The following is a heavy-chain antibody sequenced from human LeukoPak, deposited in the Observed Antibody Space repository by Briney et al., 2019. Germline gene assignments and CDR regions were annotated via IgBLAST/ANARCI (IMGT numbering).Heavy chain of an antibody. V-gene: IGHV1-2*02. J-gene: IGHJ6*03. D-gene: IGHD4-17*01. Sequence: ASVKVSCKGSGYGFDNYYLHWVRQAPGQGLEWMGWLNPDSGETKYVEKFQGRVSMTRDTSISTAYMELSSLRSEDMAVYYCARSRNYGDYGGYYMDVWGKGTTVTVSS. CDR1: GYGFDNYY. CDR2: LNPDSGET. CDR3: ARSRNYGDYGGYYMDV.